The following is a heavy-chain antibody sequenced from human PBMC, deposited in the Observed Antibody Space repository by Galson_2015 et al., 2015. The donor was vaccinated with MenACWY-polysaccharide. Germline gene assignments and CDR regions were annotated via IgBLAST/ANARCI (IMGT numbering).Heavy chain of an antibody. CDR1: GFTFSTYE. Sequence: SLRLSCAASGFTFSTYEMNWVRQSPEKGLQWIAYISGGGAMIHYADSVKGRFTISRDKAKDSLYLEMNSLTAEDTDLYYCARDRGSYDAYDIWGQGTVVTVSS. J-gene: IGHJ3*02. V-gene: IGHV3-48*03. CDR2: ISGGGAMI. D-gene: IGHD5-18*01. CDR3: ARDRGSYDAYDI.